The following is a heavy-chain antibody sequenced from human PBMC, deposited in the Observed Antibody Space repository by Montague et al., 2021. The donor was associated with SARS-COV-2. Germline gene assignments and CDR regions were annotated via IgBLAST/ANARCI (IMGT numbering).Heavy chain of an antibody. CDR1: GGSISSSSYC. CDR3: ARDQGYNWNYYYYYGMDV. V-gene: IGHV4-39*07. Sequence: SETLPLTCTVSGGSISSSSYCWGWIRQPPGKGLEWIGSIYYSGSTYYNPSLKSRVTISVDTSKNQFSLKLSSVTAADTAVYYCARDQGYNWNYYYYYGMDVWGQGTTVTVSS. J-gene: IGHJ6*02. CDR2: IYYSGST. D-gene: IGHD1-20*01.